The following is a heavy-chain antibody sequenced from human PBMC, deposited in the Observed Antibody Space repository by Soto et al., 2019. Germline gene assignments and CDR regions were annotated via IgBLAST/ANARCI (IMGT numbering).Heavy chain of an antibody. J-gene: IGHJ4*02. Sequence: ASVKVSCKASGYTFTSYGISWVPQAPGQGLEWMGWISAYNGNTNYAQKLQGRVTMTTDTSTSTAYMELRSLRSDDTAVYYCARASYYYDSSGYSDYWGQGTLVTVPQ. CDR3: ARASYYYDSSGYSDY. D-gene: IGHD3-22*01. V-gene: IGHV1-18*01. CDR2: ISAYNGNT. CDR1: GYTFTSYG.